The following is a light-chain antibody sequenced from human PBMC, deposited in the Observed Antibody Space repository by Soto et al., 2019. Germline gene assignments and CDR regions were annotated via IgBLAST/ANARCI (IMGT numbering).Light chain of an antibody. CDR3: QQRSNWPPIT. CDR1: QSVTSNY. CDR2: DAS. V-gene: IGKV3-11*01. Sequence: EIVLTQSPGTLSLSPGERATLSCGASQSVTSNYLAWYQQKPGQAPRLLIYDASNRATGIPARFSGSGSGTDFTLTISSLEPEDFAVYYCQQRSNWPPITFGQGTRLE. J-gene: IGKJ5*01.